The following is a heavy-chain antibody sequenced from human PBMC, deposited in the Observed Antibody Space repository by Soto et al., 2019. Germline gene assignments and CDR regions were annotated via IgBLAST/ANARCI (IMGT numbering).Heavy chain of an antibody. J-gene: IGHJ5*02. CDR3: ARGADYDSSGIRLNWFDP. CDR2: ISYDGSNK. CDR1: GFTFSSYA. V-gene: IGHV3-30-3*01. D-gene: IGHD3-22*01. Sequence: GGSLRLSCAASGFTFSSYAMSWVRQAPGKGLEWVAVISYDGSNKYYADSVKGRFTISRDNSKNTLYLQMNSLRAEDTAVYYCARGADYDSSGIRLNWFDPWGQGTLVTVSS.